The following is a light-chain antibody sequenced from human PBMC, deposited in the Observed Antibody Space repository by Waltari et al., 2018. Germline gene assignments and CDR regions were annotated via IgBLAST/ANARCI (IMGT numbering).Light chain of an antibody. CDR2: GAS. J-gene: IGKJ1*01. V-gene: IGKV3-20*01. CDR1: QRVSKY. Sequence: EIVLTQSPGPLSLSPGAKAFLSCRASQRVSKYLAWYQQKLGQAPRLLIFGASSRATGIPDRFSGSGSGTDLSLTISRVEPEDFAVYYCQQYVSLPATFGQGTKVEIE. CDR3: QQYVSLPAT.